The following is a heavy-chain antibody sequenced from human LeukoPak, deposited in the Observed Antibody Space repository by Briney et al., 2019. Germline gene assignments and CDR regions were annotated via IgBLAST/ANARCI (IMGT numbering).Heavy chain of an antibody. D-gene: IGHD2-15*01. CDR3: ASVRGVVVVTSTTYIFDF. CDR1: DNSISGSSYY. V-gene: IGHV4-39*05. Sequence: SETPSLTCTVSDNSISGSSYYWGWIRQSPGKGLEWIGSISSAGHTYYNPSLYSRVTISVDTSKNRFSLNLQSVTAADTAVYYCASVRGVVVVTSTTYIFDFWGQGTLVTVTS. CDR2: ISSAGHT. J-gene: IGHJ4*02.